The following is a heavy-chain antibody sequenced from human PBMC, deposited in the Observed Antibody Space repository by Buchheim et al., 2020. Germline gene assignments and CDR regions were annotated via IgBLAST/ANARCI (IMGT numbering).Heavy chain of an antibody. Sequence: EVQLVESGGGLVQPGGSLRLSCAASGFTFSGHHMNWVRQAPGKGLQWVSYISSGGGTIYYADSVKGRFTISRDNARNSLYLRMNSLRADDTAVYYCARGDLSKSDYWGQGTL. J-gene: IGHJ4*02. CDR2: ISSGGGTI. CDR3: ARGDLSKSDY. V-gene: IGHV3-48*01. CDR1: GFTFSGHH. D-gene: IGHD1-26*01.